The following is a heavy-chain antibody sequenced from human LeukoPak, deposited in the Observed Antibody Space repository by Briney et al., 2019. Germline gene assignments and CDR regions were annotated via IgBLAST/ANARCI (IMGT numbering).Heavy chain of an antibody. CDR3: ARGRPQTYCSGGSCYSDAFDI. Sequence: ASVKVSCKASGGTFSSYAISWVRQAPGQGLEWMAGIIPIFGTANYAQKFQGRVTITADESTSTAYMELSSLRSEDTAVYYCARGRPQTYCSGGSCYSDAFDIWGQGTMVTVSS. CDR1: GGTFSSYA. D-gene: IGHD2-15*01. J-gene: IGHJ3*02. V-gene: IGHV1-69*13. CDR2: IIPIFGTA.